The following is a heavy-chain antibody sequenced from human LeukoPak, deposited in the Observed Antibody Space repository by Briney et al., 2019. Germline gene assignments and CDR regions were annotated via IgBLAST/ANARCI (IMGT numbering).Heavy chain of an antibody. D-gene: IGHD7-27*01. V-gene: IGHV1-46*01. J-gene: IGHJ6*04. CDR3: VRERSITRVYDGMDV. Sequence: GPTVNVSRTVSGYTPTSYYIHCVRQAPGQGLEWMGIITPSAGSTRYGQNFQGRVTMTRDTPTSTVYMELSSLRSEDTGVYYCVRERSITRVYDGMDVWGKGTTVTVSS. CDR1: GYTPTSYY. CDR2: ITPSAGST.